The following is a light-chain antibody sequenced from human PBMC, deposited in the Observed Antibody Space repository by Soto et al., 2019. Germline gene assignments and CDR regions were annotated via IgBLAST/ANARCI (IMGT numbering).Light chain of an antibody. CDR3: CSSAPESTYV. CDR2: KGT. J-gene: IGLJ1*01. Sequence: QSVLDQPASVSGSPGQSITISCTGTSSDVGAYNSVSWYQQHPHRAPQVIIYKGTQRPSGVSNRFSGSTSGNAASLTISGLQADDEADYFCCSSAPESTYVFGTGTKVTVL. CDR1: SSDVGAYNS. V-gene: IGLV2-23*01.